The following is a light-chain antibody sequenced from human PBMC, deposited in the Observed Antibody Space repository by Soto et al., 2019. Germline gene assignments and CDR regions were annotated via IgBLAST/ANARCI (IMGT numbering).Light chain of an antibody. CDR1: QSVSSMY. V-gene: IGKV3-20*01. CDR2: GAS. Sequence: EIVLTQSPGTLSLSPGERATLSCRASQSVSSMYLAWYRQKPGQAPRLLIFGASIRDTGIPDRFSGSGSGTDFTLTINRLEPEDFAVYYCQQYGSSPVRFGQGTKVDIK. CDR3: QQYGSSPVR. J-gene: IGKJ1*01.